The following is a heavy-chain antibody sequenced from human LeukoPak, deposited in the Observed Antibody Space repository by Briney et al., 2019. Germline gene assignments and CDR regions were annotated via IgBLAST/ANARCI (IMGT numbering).Heavy chain of an antibody. J-gene: IGHJ4*02. CDR3: AKDGMATRSLPYYFDY. Sequence: GGSLRLSCAASGFIFSTYGIPWVRQAPGKGLEWVAFISYDGSNKYYADSVKGRFTISRDNSKNTLYLQVPGLRAEDTALYYCAKDGMATRSLPYYFDYWGQGTLVTVSS. V-gene: IGHV3-30*18. CDR2: ISYDGSNK. D-gene: IGHD5-24*01. CDR1: GFIFSTYG.